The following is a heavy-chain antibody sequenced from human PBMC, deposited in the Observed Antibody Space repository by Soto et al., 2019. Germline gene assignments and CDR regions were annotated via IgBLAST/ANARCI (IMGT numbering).Heavy chain of an antibody. J-gene: IGHJ5*02. CDR2: IYYSGST. Sequence: SETLSLTCTVSGCSISSGGYYWSWIRQHPGKGLEWIGYIYYSGSTYYNPSLKSRVTISVDTSKNQFSLKLSSVTAADTAVYYCARLGRKYSSSTWFDPWGQGTLVTVSS. CDR3: ARLGRKYSSSTWFDP. CDR1: GCSISSGGYY. V-gene: IGHV4-31*03. D-gene: IGHD6-6*01.